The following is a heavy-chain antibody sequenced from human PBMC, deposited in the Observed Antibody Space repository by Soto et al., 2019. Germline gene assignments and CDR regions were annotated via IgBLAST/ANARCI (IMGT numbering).Heavy chain of an antibody. CDR1: GGSIRSGGYY. Sequence: SETLSLTCTVSGGSIRSGGYYWSWVRQNPRKGLEWIGNIYYSGNTYYNPSLKSRLTISVDTSKNQFSLILSSVTAADTAVYYCARDRLMATAGTARHYFGLDVWGQGTTVTVSS. D-gene: IGHD5-18*01. CDR2: IYYSGNT. J-gene: IGHJ6*02. V-gene: IGHV4-31*03. CDR3: ARDRLMATAGTARHYFGLDV.